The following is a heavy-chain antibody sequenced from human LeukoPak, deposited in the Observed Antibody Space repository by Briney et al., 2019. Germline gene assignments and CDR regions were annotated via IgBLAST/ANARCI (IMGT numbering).Heavy chain of an antibody. J-gene: IGHJ4*02. Sequence: PSETLSLTCTVSGGSLSNYYWIWIRQPPGKGLEWIGWIHYSGTTNYNPSLKSRVTISLDTSRNQFSLKLSSVTAADTAVYYCARDGGHYYDSSGYSNGYYFDYWGQGTLVTVSS. CDR1: GGSLSNYY. V-gene: IGHV4-59*12. CDR3: ARDGGHYYDSSGYSNGYYFDY. D-gene: IGHD3-22*01. CDR2: IHYSGTT.